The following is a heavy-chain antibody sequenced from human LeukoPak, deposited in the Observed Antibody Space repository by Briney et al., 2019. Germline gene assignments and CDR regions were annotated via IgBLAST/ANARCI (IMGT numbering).Heavy chain of an antibody. CDR1: GGSISSYY. J-gene: IGHJ2*01. CDR2: IYTSGST. CDR3: ARRGTIFGPESL. D-gene: IGHD3-3*01. Sequence: SETLSLTCTVSGGSISSYYWSWIRQPAGKGLEWIGRIYTSGSTNYNPSLKSRVTMSVDTSKNQLSLNLSSVTAADTAVYYCARRGTIFGPESLWGRGTLVTVSS. V-gene: IGHV4-4*07.